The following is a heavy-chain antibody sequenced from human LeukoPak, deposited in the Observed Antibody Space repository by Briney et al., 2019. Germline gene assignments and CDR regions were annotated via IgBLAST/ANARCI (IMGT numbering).Heavy chain of an antibody. D-gene: IGHD3-10*01. V-gene: IGHV1-69*13. CDR2: IIPIFGTA. CDR1: GGTFSSYA. J-gene: IGHJ4*02. CDR3: ARSWVPFTMVRGVITNFDY. Sequence: AASVKVSCKASGGTFSSYAISWVRQAPGQGLEWMGGIIPIFGTANYAQKFQGRVTITADESTSTAYMELSSLRSEDTAVYYCARSWVPFTMVRGVITNFDYWGQGTLVTVSS.